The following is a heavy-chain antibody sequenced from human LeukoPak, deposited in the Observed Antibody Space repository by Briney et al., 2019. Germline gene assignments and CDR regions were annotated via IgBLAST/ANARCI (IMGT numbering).Heavy chain of an antibody. V-gene: IGHV1-8*01. CDR3: ARGNRLYSSSWSSLPFDI. CDR2: MNPRSGYT. Sequence: ASVKVSCKASGYTFTNYDINWVRQATGQGLEWMGWMNPRSGYTGYLQKFQGRVTMTGSTPISTAYLELNSLTSEDTAVYYCARGNRLYSSSWSSLPFDIWGQGSMVTVSS. D-gene: IGHD6-13*01. J-gene: IGHJ3*02. CDR1: GYTFTNYD.